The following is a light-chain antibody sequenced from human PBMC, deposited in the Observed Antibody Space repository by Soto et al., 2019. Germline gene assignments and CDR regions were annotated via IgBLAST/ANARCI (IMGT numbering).Light chain of an antibody. CDR3: QQYESFPLT. CDR2: TAS. V-gene: IGKV1-16*01. J-gene: IGKJ4*01. CDR1: QGINKF. Sequence: DIPMTQSPSSLSASVGESVTITCRASQGINKFLAWFQQKPGTAPKSLISTASRLQSGVPSRFSGSGSGTHFTLTINNLQPEDFATYSCQQYESFPLTFGGGTRVEIK.